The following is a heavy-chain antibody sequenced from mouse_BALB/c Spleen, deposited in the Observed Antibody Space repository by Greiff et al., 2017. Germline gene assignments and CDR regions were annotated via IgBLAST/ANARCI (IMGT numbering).Heavy chain of an antibody. D-gene: IGHD2-14*01. V-gene: IGHV3-6*02. CDR1: GYSITSGYY. CDR2: ISYDGSN. Sequence: EVKLMESGPGLVKPSQSLSLTCSVTGYSITSGYYWNWIRQFPGNKLEWMGYISYDGSNNYNPSLKNRISITRDTSKNQFFLKLNSVTTEDTATYYCARGGYRYDEAWFAYWGQGTLVTVS. CDR3: ARGGYRYDEAWFAY. J-gene: IGHJ3*01.